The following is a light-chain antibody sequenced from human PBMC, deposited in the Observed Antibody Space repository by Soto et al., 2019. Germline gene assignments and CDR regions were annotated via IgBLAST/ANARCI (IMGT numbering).Light chain of an antibody. CDR2: GAS. Sequence: DIQMTQSPSTLSGSVGDRVTITCRASQTISSWLAWYQQKPGKAPKLLIYGASTLQTGVPSRFNGSGSATEFTLTIGSLQPEDFATYSCQQGFSTPWTFGPGTKVDIK. J-gene: IGKJ1*01. CDR3: QQGFSTPWT. V-gene: IGKV1-39*01. CDR1: QTISSW.